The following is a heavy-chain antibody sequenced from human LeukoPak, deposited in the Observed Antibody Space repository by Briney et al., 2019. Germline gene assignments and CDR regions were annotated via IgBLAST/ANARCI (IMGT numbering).Heavy chain of an antibody. D-gene: IGHD1-7*01. V-gene: IGHV3-11*04. CDR1: GFTFSDYY. CDR3: ARPGITGTMGYRAFDI. J-gene: IGHJ3*02. Sequence: GGSLRLSCAASGFTFSDYYMSWIRQAPGKGLEWVSYISSSGSTIYYADSVKGRFTISRDNAKNPLYLQMNSLRAEDMAVYYCARPGITGTMGYRAFDIWGQGTRVTVSS. CDR2: ISSSGSTI.